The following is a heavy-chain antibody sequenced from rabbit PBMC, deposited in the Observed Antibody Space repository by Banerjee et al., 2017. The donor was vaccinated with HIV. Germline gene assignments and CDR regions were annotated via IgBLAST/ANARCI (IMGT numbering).Heavy chain of an antibody. D-gene: IGHD1-1*01. CDR2: IYTGSGSA. Sequence: QSLQESGGGLVKPGGSLTLTCTASGFSFSSNAMCWVRQAPGKGPEWIACIYTGSGSAYYASWAKGRFTISKTSSTTVTLQMTSLTAADTATYFCARHTTASGGYGDLWGPGTLVTVS. J-gene: IGHJ4*01. V-gene: IGHV1S40*01. CDR1: GFSFSSNA. CDR3: ARHTTASGGYGDL.